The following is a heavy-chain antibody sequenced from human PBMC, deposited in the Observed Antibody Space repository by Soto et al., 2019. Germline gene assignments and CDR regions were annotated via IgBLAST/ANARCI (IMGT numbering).Heavy chain of an antibody. CDR1: GYTFTSYG. CDR3: ARNGPYSSGWYYFDY. D-gene: IGHD6-19*01. CDR2: ISAYNGNT. Sequence: ASVKVSCKASGYTFTSYGISWVRQAPGQGLEWMGWISAYNGNTNYAQKLQGRVTMTTDTSTSTAYMELRSLRSDDTAVYYGARNGPYSSGWYYFDYWGQGTLVTVSS. J-gene: IGHJ4*02. V-gene: IGHV1-18*01.